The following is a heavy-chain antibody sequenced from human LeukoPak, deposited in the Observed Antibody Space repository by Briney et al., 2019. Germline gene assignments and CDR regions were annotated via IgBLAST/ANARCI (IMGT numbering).Heavy chain of an antibody. CDR3: ARGGTFKPIDY. CDR2: IYYSGST. V-gene: IGHV4-39*07. Sequence: SETLSLTCTVSGGSISSSSYYWGWIRQPPGKGLEWIGSIYYSGSTYYNPSLKSRVTISVDTSKNQFSLKLSPVTAADTAVYYCARGGTFKPIDYWGQGTLVTVSS. J-gene: IGHJ4*02. CDR1: GGSISSSSYY. D-gene: IGHD1-1*01.